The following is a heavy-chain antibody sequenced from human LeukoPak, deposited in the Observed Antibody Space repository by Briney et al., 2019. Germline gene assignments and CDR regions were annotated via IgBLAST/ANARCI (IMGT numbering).Heavy chain of an antibody. Sequence: GGSLRLFCAASGFTFSGSAMHWVRQASGKGLEWVGRIRSKANSYATAYAASVKGRFTISRDDSKNTAYLQMNSLKTEDTAVYYCTRPYDYYDSSWGQGTLVTVSS. J-gene: IGHJ4*02. D-gene: IGHD3-22*01. CDR3: TRPYDYYDSS. V-gene: IGHV3-73*01. CDR2: IRSKANSYAT. CDR1: GFTFSGSA.